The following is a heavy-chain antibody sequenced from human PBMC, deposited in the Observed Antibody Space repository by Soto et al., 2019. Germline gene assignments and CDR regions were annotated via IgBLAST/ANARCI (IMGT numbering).Heavy chain of an antibody. CDR2: MNPNSGNT. V-gene: IGHV1-8*01. Sequence: GASVKVSCKASGDTFTSXDINWVRQATGQGLEWMGWMNPNSGNTGYAQKFQGRVTMTRNTSISTAYMELSSLRSEDTAVYYCARGVVRGVALLGYGMDVWGQGTTVTVSS. J-gene: IGHJ6*02. D-gene: IGHD3-10*01. CDR1: GDTFTSXD. CDR3: ARGVVRGVALLGYGMDV.